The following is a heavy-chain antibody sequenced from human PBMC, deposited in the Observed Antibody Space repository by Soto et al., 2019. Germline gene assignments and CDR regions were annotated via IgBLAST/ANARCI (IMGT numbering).Heavy chain of an antibody. CDR3: ARVGQWLVRAIDY. CDR2: IYHSGST. CDR1: SGSISSSNW. V-gene: IGHV4-4*02. J-gene: IGHJ4*02. Sequence: QVQLQESGPGLVKPSGTLSLTCAVSSGSISSSNWWSWVRQPPGKGLEWIGEIYHSGSTNYNPSLTSRVTISVDKSRNQSALKLSSVTAADTAVYYCARVGQWLVRAIDYWGQGTLVTVSS. D-gene: IGHD6-19*01.